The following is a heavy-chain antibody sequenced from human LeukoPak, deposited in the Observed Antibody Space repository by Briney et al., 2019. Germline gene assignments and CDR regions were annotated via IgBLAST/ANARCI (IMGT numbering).Heavy chain of an antibody. CDR3: AGITMVRGVGNWLDP. CDR1: GYTFTSYG. D-gene: IGHD3-10*01. V-gene: IGHV1-18*01. Sequence: ASVKVSCKASGYTFTSYGISWVRQAPGQGLEWMGWISAYNGNTNYAQKLQGRVTMTTDTSTSTAYMELRSLRSNDTAVYYCAGITMVRGVGNWLDPWGQGTLVTVSS. CDR2: ISAYNGNT. J-gene: IGHJ5*02.